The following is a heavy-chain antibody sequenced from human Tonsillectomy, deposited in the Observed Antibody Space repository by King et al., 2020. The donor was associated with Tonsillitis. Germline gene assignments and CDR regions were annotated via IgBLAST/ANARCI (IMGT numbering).Heavy chain of an antibody. J-gene: IGHJ3*02. CDR1: GFTFSRYA. CDR3: ARVDSSCHDALDI. D-gene: IGHD3-22*01. CDR2: ISYDGSNK. V-gene: IGHV3-30*04. Sequence: VQLVESGGGAVQPGRSLRLSCAASGFTFSRYAMHWVRQAPGKGLEWVAVISYDGSNKYYADSVKGRFTISRDNSENTLYLQMNSLRAEDTAIYYCARVDSSCHDALDIWGQGTMVTVSS.